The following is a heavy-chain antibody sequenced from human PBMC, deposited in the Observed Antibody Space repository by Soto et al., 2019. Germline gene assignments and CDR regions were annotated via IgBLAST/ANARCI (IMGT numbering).Heavy chain of an antibody. D-gene: IGHD3-10*01. J-gene: IGHJ4*02. CDR2: IGGSGGIT. CDR1: GFTFSSYA. V-gene: IGHV3-23*01. Sequence: EVQLLESGGGLVQPGGSLRLSCAASGFTFSSYAMSWVRQAPGKGLEWVSAIGGSGGITYYADSVKGRFTISRDNSKNTLYLQMNSLRAEDTAVYYCAKFKGYGSGSYYFDYWGQGTLVTVSS. CDR3: AKFKGYGSGSYYFDY.